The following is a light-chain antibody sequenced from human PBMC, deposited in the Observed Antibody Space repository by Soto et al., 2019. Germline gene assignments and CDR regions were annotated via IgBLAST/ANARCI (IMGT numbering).Light chain of an antibody. CDR3: QQYRSSPIT. J-gene: IGKJ5*01. Sequence: EIVLTQSPATMSLSPGERATLSCGASEGVSYSYVAWYQLKGGLAPRLLIHDASTRASGIPDRFSGSKSGTDFTLTIRGIEPEAAAVYYCQQYRSSPITFGQGTRLEIK. CDR1: EGVSYSY. V-gene: IGKV3D-20*01. CDR2: DAS.